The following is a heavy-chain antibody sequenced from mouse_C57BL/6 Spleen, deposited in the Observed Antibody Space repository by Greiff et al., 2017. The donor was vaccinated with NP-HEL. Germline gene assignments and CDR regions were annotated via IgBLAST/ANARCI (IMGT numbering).Heavy chain of an antibody. Sequence: EVKLMESGGGLVKPGGSLKLSCAASGFTFSSYAMSWVRQTPEKRLEWVATISDGGSYTYYPDNVKGRFTISRDNAKNNLYLQMSHLKSEDTAMYYCASDPSTVVATDWYFDVWGTGTTVTVSS. CDR3: ASDPSTVVATDWYFDV. CDR1: GFTFSSYA. V-gene: IGHV5-4*03. CDR2: ISDGGSYT. D-gene: IGHD1-1*01. J-gene: IGHJ1*03.